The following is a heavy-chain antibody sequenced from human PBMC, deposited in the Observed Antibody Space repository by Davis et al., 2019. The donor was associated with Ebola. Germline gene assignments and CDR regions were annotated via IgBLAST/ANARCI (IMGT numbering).Heavy chain of an antibody. D-gene: IGHD2-15*01. CDR1: GYTFTSYG. J-gene: IGHJ6*02. Sequence: ASVKVSCKASGYTFTSYGISWVRQAPGQGLEWMGWISAYNGNTNYAQKLQGRVTMTTDTSTSTAYMELRSLRSDDTAVYYCARSGGAANPFYYGMDVWGQGTMVTVSS. CDR3: ARSGGAANPFYYGMDV. CDR2: ISAYNGNT. V-gene: IGHV1-18*01.